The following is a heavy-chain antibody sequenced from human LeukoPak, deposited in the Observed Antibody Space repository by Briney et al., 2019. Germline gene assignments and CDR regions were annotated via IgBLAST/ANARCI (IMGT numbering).Heavy chain of an antibody. V-gene: IGHV4-39*01. CDR3: ARRRGWPNFFGY. CDR1: GGSISSSRYY. Sequence: SETLSLTCTVSGGSISSSRYYWGWIRQPPGKGLEWIGSLYYTGSTYYNPSLQSRVTISVDTSQNQFSLRLSSVTAADTAVYYCARRRGWPNFFGYWGQGTLVTVSS. J-gene: IGHJ4*02. CDR2: LYYTGST.